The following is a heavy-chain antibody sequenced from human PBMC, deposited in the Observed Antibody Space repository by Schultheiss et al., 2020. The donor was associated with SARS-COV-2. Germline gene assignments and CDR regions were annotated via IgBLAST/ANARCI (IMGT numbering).Heavy chain of an antibody. D-gene: IGHD1-26*01. CDR1: GYTFTGYY. CDR3: AAGRRYPNYYYGMDV. J-gene: IGHJ6*02. V-gene: IGHV1-46*01. CDR2: IIPIFGTA. Sequence: ASVKVSCKASGYTFTGYYVHWVRQAPGQGLAWMGGIIPIFGTANYAQKFQGRVTMTRDTSTSTVYMELSSLRSEDTAVYYCAAGRRYPNYYYGMDVWGQGTTVTVSS.